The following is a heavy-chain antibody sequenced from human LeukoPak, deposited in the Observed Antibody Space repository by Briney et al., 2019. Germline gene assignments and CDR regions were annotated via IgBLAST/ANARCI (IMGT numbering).Heavy chain of an antibody. V-gene: IGHV3-21*01. Sequence: GGSLRLSCAASGFTFSSYSMNWVRQAPGKGLEWVSSISSSSSYIYYADSVKGRFTISRDNAKNSLYLQMNSPRAEDTAVYYCARWDIVATIMDYYYGMDVWGQGTTVTVSS. D-gene: IGHD5-12*01. CDR3: ARWDIVATIMDYYYGMDV. J-gene: IGHJ6*02. CDR2: ISSSSSYI. CDR1: GFTFSSYS.